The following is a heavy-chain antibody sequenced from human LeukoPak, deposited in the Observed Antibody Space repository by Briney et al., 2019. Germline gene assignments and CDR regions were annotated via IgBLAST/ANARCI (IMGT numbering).Heavy chain of an antibody. CDR1: GGSISSSSYY. CDR3: ARVGRLGSDLDY. J-gene: IGHJ4*02. Sequence: PSETLSLTCTVSGGSISSSSYYWGWIRQPPGKGLEWIGSIYYSGSTYYNPSLKSRVTISVDTSKNQFSLKLSSVTAADTAVYYCARVGRLGSDLDYWGQGTLVTVSS. D-gene: IGHD1-26*01. V-gene: IGHV4-39*07. CDR2: IYYSGST.